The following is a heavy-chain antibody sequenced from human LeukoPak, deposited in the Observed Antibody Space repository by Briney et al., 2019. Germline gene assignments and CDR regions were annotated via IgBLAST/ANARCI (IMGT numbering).Heavy chain of an antibody. D-gene: IGHD6-19*01. CDR1: GFTFSSYA. CDR3: ARDPDSGFDY. J-gene: IGHJ4*02. Sequence: GGSLRLSCAASGFTFSSYAMHWVRQAPGKGLEWVAVISYDGSNKYYADSVKGRFTISRDNSKNTLYLQMNSLRAEDTAVYYCARDPDSGFDYWGQGTLVTVPS. V-gene: IGHV3-30-3*01. CDR2: ISYDGSNK.